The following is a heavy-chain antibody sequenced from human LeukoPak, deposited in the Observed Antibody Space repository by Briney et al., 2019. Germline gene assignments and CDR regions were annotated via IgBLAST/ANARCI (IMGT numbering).Heavy chain of an antibody. CDR3: AKSAYLKGYCSSTSCYPGDYFDY. V-gene: IGHV3-30*18. CDR1: GFTFSSYG. CDR2: ISYDGSNK. Sequence: GRSLRLSCAASGFTFSSYGMQWVRQAPGKGLEWVAVISYDGSNKYYADSVKGRFTIHRDISKNTLYLQMNSLRAEDTAVYYCAKSAYLKGYCSSTSCYPGDYFDYWGQGTLVTVSS. J-gene: IGHJ4*02. D-gene: IGHD2-2*01.